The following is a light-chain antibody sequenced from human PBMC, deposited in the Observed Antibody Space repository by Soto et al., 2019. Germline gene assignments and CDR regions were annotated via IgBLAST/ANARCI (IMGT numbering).Light chain of an antibody. CDR2: GAS. J-gene: IGKJ1*01. V-gene: IGKV3-20*01. CDR1: QSVSSSY. CDR3: QQYGSPVT. Sequence: EIVLTQSPDTLSLSPGERATLSCRASQSVSSSYLAWYQQKPGQAPRLLIYGASSRATGIPDRFSGSGSGTDFTLTISRLEPEAFAVYYCQQYGSPVTFGQGTKVDIK.